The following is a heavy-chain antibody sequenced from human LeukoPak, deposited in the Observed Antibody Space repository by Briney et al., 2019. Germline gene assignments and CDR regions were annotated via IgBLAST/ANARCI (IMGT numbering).Heavy chain of an antibody. J-gene: IGHJ6*03. CDR2: IYYSGST. CDR3: ARVRSFYMDV. CDR1: GGSISTYY. V-gene: IGHV4-59*01. Sequence: SETLSLTCTVSGGSISTYYWSWIRQPPGKGLEWIGYIYYSGSTNYNPSLKSRVTISVDTSKNQFSLKLSSVTAADTAVYYCARVRSFYMDVWGKGTTVTVSS.